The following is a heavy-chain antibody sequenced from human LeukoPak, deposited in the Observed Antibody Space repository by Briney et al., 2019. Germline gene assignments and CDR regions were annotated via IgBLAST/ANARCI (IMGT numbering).Heavy chain of an antibody. Sequence: SETLSLTCTVSGGSISSYYWSWIRQPPGKGLEWIGYIYYSGSTNYNPSLKSRVTISVDTSKNQFSLKLSSVTTADTAVYYCARDLVGAFDYWGQGTLVTVSS. J-gene: IGHJ4*02. V-gene: IGHV4-59*01. CDR2: IYYSGST. CDR1: GGSISSYY. D-gene: IGHD1-26*01. CDR3: ARDLVGAFDY.